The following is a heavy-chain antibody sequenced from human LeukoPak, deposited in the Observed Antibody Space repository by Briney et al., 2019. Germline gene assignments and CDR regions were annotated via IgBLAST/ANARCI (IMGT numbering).Heavy chain of an antibody. CDR1: GGSISSGGYS. CDR2: IYHSGST. CDR3: ASLLGGGSWYALFDY. V-gene: IGHV4-30-2*05. Sequence: SETLSLTCAVSGGSISSGGYSWSWIRQPPGKGLEWIGYIYHSGSTYYNPSPKSRVTMPVDTSKNQFSLKLSSVIAADTAVYYCASLLGGGSWYALFDYWGQGTLVTVSS. J-gene: IGHJ4*02. D-gene: IGHD2-15*01.